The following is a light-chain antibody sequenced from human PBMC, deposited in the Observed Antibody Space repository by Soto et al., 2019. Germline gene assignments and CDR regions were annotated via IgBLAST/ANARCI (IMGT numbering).Light chain of an antibody. CDR2: GAS. Sequence: EIVLTQSPGTLSLSPGERATLSFRAGQTVTRNYLAWHQQKPGQTPRLLVYGASSRATGIPDRFSGSGSGTDFTLTISRLEPEDFAVYYCQQHGSSPITFGQGTRLEIK. CDR1: QTVTRNY. CDR3: QQHGSSPIT. J-gene: IGKJ5*01. V-gene: IGKV3-20*01.